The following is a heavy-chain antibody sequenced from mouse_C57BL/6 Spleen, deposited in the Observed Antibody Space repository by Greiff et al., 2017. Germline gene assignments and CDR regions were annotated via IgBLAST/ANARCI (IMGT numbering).Heavy chain of an antibody. D-gene: IGHD1-1*01. J-gene: IGHJ4*01. CDR2: INPSNGGT. CDR3: ARGDYYGSSYVRGYYAMDY. CDR1: GYTFTSYW. Sequence: VQLQQPGTELVKPGASVKLSCKASGYTFTSYWMHWVKQRPGQGLEWIGNINPSNGGTNYNEKFKSKATLTVDKSSSTAYMQLSSLTSEDSAVYYCARGDYYGSSYVRGYYAMDYWGQGTSVTVSS. V-gene: IGHV1-53*01.